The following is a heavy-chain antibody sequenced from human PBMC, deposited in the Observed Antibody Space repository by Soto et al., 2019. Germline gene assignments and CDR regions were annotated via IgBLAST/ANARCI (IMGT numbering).Heavy chain of an antibody. Sequence: SETLALACTVSGASISGYYWSWIRKSAGKGLEWIGRIYATGTTDYNPSLKSRVMMSVDTSKKQFSLKLRSVTAADTAVYYCVRDGTKTLRDWFDPWGQGISVTVSS. J-gene: IGHJ5*02. CDR2: IYATGTT. CDR1: GASISGYY. CDR3: VRDGTKTLRDWFDP. V-gene: IGHV4-4*07. D-gene: IGHD1-1*01.